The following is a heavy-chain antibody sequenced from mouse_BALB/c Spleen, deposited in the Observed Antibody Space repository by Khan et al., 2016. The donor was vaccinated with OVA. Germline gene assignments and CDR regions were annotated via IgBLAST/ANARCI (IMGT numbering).Heavy chain of an antibody. D-gene: IGHD2-14*01. J-gene: IGHJ3*01. CDR2: INPSNGYT. CDR3: VRDGAYHRNDGWFAY. Sequence: VQLVESGAELARPGASVKMSCKASGYTFTSYTIHWIKLRPGQGLEWIGFINPSNGYTNYNQKFKEKATLTADKSSTTVYMQLSSLTSDDSAVYNCVRDGAYHRNDGWFAYWGQGTLVTVSA. CDR1: GYTFTSYT. V-gene: IGHV1-4*01.